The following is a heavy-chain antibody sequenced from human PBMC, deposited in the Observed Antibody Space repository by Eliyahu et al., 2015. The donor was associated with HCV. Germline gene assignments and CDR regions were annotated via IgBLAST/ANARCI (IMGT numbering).Heavy chain of an antibody. CDR1: GYTFXSYY. V-gene: IGHV1-46*03. J-gene: IGHJ6*02. Sequence: QVQLVQSGAEVKKPGASVXVSCKASGYTFXSYYMHWVRQAPGQGLEWMGIINPSGGSTSYAQKFQGRVTMTRDTSTSTVYMELSSLRSEDTAVYYCARIVSSGWYDYYYYGMDVWGQGTTVTVSS. CDR3: ARIVSSGWYDYYYYGMDV. CDR2: INPSGGST. D-gene: IGHD6-19*01.